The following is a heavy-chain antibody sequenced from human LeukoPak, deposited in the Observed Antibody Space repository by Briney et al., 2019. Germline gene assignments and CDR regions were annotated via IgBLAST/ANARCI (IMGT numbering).Heavy chain of an antibody. D-gene: IGHD3-10*01. V-gene: IGHV1-58*01. CDR3: GADSMPRGVFSYAFDI. J-gene: IGHJ3*02. CDR1: GFTFTSSA. Sequence: SVKVSCTASGFTFTSSAVQWVRQARGQRLEWIGWIVVGSGDTNSAQKFQERVTVTRDMSTRTAYMELSSLSSEDTAVYYCGADSMPRGVFSYAFDIWGQGTMVTVSS. CDR2: IVVGSGDT.